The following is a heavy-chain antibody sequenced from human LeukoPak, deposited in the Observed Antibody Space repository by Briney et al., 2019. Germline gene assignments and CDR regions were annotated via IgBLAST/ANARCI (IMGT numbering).Heavy chain of an antibody. D-gene: IGHD3-3*01. CDR2: IKSDGST. J-gene: IGHJ1*01. V-gene: IGHV3-74*01. CDR1: GFTFSTYW. CDR3: ARAPSEIGGYYPEYFRH. Sequence: GGSLRLSCAASGFTFSTYWMHWVRQAPGRGLVWVSRIKSDGSTNYADSVKGRFTISRDNAKNTLSLQMNSLRPEDTGVYYCARAPSEIGGYYPEYFRHWGQGTLVTVSS.